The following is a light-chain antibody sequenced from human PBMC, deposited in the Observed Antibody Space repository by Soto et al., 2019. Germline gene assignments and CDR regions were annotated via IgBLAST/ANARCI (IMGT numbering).Light chain of an antibody. V-gene: IGLV7-43*01. Sequence: QTVVTQEPSLPVSPGGTVTLTCASSTGAVTRGYYPNWLQQKPGQAPSALIYSTSNKHSWTPARFSGSLLGGKAALTLSGVQPEDEAEYYCLLYYGGAQVLFGGGTQLTVL. CDR2: STS. CDR1: TGAVTRGYY. CDR3: LLYYGGAQVL. J-gene: IGLJ2*01.